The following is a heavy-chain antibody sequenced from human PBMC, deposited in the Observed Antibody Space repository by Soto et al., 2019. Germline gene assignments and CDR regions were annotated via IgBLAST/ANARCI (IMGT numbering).Heavy chain of an antibody. CDR3: AKAGGDCSGGSCYSGQGDN. D-gene: IGHD2-15*01. J-gene: IGHJ4*02. Sequence: EVQLLESGGGLVQPGGSLRLSCAASGFTFSSYVMTWVRQAPGKGLEWVSGITGSGGSTYYADSVKGRFTISRDNSKNTLYLRMNSLRDEDTAIYYCAKAGGDCSGGSCYSGQGDNWGQGTLVTVSS. V-gene: IGHV3-23*01. CDR2: ITGSGGST. CDR1: GFTFSSYV.